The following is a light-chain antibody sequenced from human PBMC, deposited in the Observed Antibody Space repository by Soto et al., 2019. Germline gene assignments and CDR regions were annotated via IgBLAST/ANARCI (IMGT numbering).Light chain of an antibody. CDR2: LAS. V-gene: IGKV1-39*01. Sequence: DIQMTQSPASVSASVGERVTITWRASQSISNYLTWYQQRPGKAPKLLIYLASSLSSGVPSKFSGSGSGTDFTLTISVLQPEDSATYYCQQTYKTPLTFGQGTKVDIK. CDR1: QSISNY. J-gene: IGKJ1*01. CDR3: QQTYKTPLT.